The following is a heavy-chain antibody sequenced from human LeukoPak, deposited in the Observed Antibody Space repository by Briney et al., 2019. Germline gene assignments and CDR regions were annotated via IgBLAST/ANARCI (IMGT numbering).Heavy chain of an antibody. CDR2: INHSGST. V-gene: IGHV4-34*01. CDR3: ARGASSGWLDYYYYYYGMDV. J-gene: IGHJ6*02. CDR1: GGSFSGYY. D-gene: IGHD6-19*01. Sequence: MSSETLSLTCAVYGGSFSGYYWSWIRQPPGKGLEWIGEINHSGSTNYNPSLKSRVTISVDTSKNQFSLKLSSVTAADTAVYYCARGASSGWLDYYYYYYGMDVWGQGTTVTVSS.